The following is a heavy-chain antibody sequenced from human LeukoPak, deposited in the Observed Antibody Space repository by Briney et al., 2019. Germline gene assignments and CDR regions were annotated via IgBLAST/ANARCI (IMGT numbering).Heavy chain of an antibody. V-gene: IGHV4-34*01. Sequence: SETLSLTCVVYGGSFSGYYWSWIRQPPGKGLEWIGEINHSGSTNYNPSLKSRVTISVDTSKNQFSLKLSSVTAADTAVYYCATLESGYFDYWGQGVLVTVSS. CDR3: ATLESGYFDY. D-gene: IGHD1-26*01. CDR2: INHSGST. CDR1: GGSFSGYY. J-gene: IGHJ4*02.